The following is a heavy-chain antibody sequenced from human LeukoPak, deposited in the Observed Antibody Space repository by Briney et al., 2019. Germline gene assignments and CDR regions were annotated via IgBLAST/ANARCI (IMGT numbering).Heavy chain of an antibody. V-gene: IGHV3-15*01. J-gene: IGHJ3*02. CDR2: IKSKTDGGTT. CDR3: TTDHVTIFGVVDAFDI. CDR1: GFTFSNAW. Sequence: PGGSLRLSCAASGFTFSNAWMSWVRQAPGKGLEWVGRIKSKTDGGTTDYAAPVNGRFTISRDDSKNTLYLQMNSLKTEDTAVYYCTTDHVTIFGVVDAFDIWGQGTMVTVSS. D-gene: IGHD3-3*01.